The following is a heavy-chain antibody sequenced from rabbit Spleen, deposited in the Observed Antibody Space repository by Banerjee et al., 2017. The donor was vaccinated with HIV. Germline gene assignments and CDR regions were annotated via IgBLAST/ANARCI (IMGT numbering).Heavy chain of an antibody. J-gene: IGHJ4*01. D-gene: IGHD1-1*01. V-gene: IGHV1S47*01. Sequence: QEQLVESGGGLVQPGGSLKLSCKTSGFDFSSYGVSWVRQAPGKGLEWIGYIDPVFGSTYYANWVNGRFTISSHNAQNTLYLQLNSLTAADTATYFCARDLTGVIGWNFGWWGPGTLVTVS. CDR2: IDPVFGST. CDR1: GFDFSSYG. CDR3: ARDLTGVIGWNFGW.